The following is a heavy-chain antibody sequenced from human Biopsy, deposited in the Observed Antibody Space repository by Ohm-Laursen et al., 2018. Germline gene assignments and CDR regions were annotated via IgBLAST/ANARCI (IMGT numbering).Heavy chain of an antibody. Sequence: SSVKVSCKTSGGTFNSYTINWVRQAPGRGLEWMGGIIPIFATPDYTQNFQGRVTMTWDTSTTTVYMELSSLRSEDTAVYYCVLAPFDYWGQGTLVTVPS. CDR2: IIPIFATP. CDR3: VLAPFDY. V-gene: IGHV1-69*06. CDR1: GGTFNSYT. J-gene: IGHJ4*02.